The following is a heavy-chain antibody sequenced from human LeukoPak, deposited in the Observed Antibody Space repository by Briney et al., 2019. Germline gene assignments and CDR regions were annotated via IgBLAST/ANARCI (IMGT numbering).Heavy chain of an antibody. Sequence: PGGSLRLSCAASGFTFSSYSMNWVRQAPGKGLEWVSSISSSSSYIYYADSVKGRFTISRDNAKNSLYLQMNSLRAEDTAVYYCARAFYKIYYFDYWGQGTLVTVSS. CDR3: ARAFYKIYYFDY. J-gene: IGHJ4*02. CDR2: ISSSSSYI. CDR1: GFTFSSYS. V-gene: IGHV3-21*01. D-gene: IGHD3-10*01.